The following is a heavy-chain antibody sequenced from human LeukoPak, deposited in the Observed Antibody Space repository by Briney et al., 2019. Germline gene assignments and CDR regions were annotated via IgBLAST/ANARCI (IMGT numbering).Heavy chain of an antibody. CDR2: ISGDGGDT. Sequence: PGGSLRLSCAASGFTVSSNYMSWVRQAPGKGLDWVCLISGDGGDTFYADSVKGRFTISRDNSKNSLYLQMNSLRNEDTAFYYYVKDRLPGGIAVAGTDDGVDVWGQGTTVTVSS. CDR1: GFTVSSNY. V-gene: IGHV3-43*02. D-gene: IGHD6-19*01. J-gene: IGHJ6*02. CDR3: VKDRLPGGIAVAGTDDGVDV.